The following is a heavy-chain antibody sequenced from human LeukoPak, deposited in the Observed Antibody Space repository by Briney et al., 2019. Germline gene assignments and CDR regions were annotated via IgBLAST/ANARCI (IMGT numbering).Heavy chain of an antibody. Sequence: GGSLRLSCAASGFTFSNAWMNWVRQAPGKGLEWVGRIKSKTDGGTTDYAAPVKGRFTIPRDDSKNTLYLQMNSLKTEDTAVYYCTTDRRLTIFGVVIKSYFDYWGQGTLVTVSS. D-gene: IGHD3-3*01. CDR1: GFTFSNAW. V-gene: IGHV3-15*07. J-gene: IGHJ4*02. CDR3: TTDRRLTIFGVVIKSYFDY. CDR2: IKSKTDGGTT.